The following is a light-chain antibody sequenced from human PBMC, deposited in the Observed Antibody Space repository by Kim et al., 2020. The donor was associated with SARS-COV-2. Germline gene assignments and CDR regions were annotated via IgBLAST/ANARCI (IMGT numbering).Light chain of an antibody. CDR3: QQYHSDPPT. CDR1: QGISTF. V-gene: IGKV1-16*02. J-gene: IGKJ2*01. CDR2: AAS. Sequence: SVSIGDRVTITCRASQGISTFLAWFQQKPGKAPKSLISAASTLQSGVPSKFSCSGSGTDFTLTISGLQPEDVATYYCQQYHSDPPTFGQGTKLEI.